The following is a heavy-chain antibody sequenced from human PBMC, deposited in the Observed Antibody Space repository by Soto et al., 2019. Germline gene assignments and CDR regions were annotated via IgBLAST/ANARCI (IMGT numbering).Heavy chain of an antibody. CDR1: GFTFSSYA. J-gene: IGHJ4*02. CDR3: AKEVRRNAHRQYFFAY. D-gene: IGHD3-10*01. CDR2: ISGSGGST. Sequence: GGSLRLSCAASGFTFSSYAMSWVRQAPGKGLEWVSAISGSGGSTYYADSVKGRFTISRDNSKNTLYLQMNSLRAEDTAVYYCAKEVRRNAHRQYFFAYWGQGTLVTVSS. V-gene: IGHV3-23*01.